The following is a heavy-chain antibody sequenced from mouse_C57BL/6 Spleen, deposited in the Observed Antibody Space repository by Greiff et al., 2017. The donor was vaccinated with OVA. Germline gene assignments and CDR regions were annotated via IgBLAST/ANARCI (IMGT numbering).Heavy chain of an antibody. CDR3: ARNLYDGYYGY. J-gene: IGHJ2*01. D-gene: IGHD2-3*01. V-gene: IGHV5-17*01. CDR2: ISSGSSTS. Sequence: EVQGVESGGGLVKPGGSLKLSCAASGFTFSDYGMHWVRQAPEKGLEWVAYISSGSSTSYYADTVKGRFTISRDNAKNTLFLQMTSLRSEDTAMYYCARNLYDGYYGYWGKGTTLTVSS. CDR1: GFTFSDYG.